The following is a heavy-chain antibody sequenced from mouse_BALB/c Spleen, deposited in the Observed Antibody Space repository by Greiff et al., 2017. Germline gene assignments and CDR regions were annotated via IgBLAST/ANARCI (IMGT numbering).Heavy chain of an antibody. Sequence: EVQRVESGPDLVKPSQTLSLTCSVTGDSITSGYWNWIRKFPGNKLEYMGYISYSGSTYYNPSLKSRISITRDTSKNQYYLQLNSVTTEDTATYYCARRITTVDYAMDYWGQGTSVTVSS. V-gene: IGHV3-8*02. J-gene: IGHJ4*01. D-gene: IGHD1-1*01. CDR3: ARRITTVDYAMDY. CDR1: GDSITSGY. CDR2: ISYSGST.